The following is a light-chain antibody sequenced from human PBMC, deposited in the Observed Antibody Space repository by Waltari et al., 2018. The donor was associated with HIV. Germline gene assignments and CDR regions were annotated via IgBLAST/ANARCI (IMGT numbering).Light chain of an antibody. Sequence: QSVLTQPPSASGTPGQRVTISCSGSSSNIGNNTVNWYQQLPGTAPKLLIYNNNQRPSGVPDRCSGSKSDTSASLAISGLQSEDEADYYCAAWDDSLNGYVFGTGTKVIVL. CDR2: NNN. V-gene: IGLV1-44*01. J-gene: IGLJ1*01. CDR3: AAWDDSLNGYV. CDR1: SSNIGNNT.